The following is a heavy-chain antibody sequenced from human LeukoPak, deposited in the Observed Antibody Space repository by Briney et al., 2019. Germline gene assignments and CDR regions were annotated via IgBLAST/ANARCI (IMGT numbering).Heavy chain of an antibody. CDR2: INHSGST. Sequence: SSETLSLTCAVYGESFSGYYWSWIRQPPGKGLEWIGEINHSGSTNYNPSLKSRVTISVDTSKNQFTLKLSSVTAADTAVYYCVRGVSLGNRILTGRSFDYWGQGTLVTVSS. D-gene: IGHD3-9*01. J-gene: IGHJ4*02. V-gene: IGHV4-34*01. CDR1: GESFSGYY. CDR3: VRGVSLGNRILTGRSFDY.